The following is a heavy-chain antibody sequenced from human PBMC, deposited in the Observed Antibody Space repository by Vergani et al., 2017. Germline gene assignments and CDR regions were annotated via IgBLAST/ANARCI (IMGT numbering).Heavy chain of an antibody. D-gene: IGHD6-13*01. CDR1: GGSISSGDYY. Sequence: QVQLQESGPGLVKPSQTLSLTCTVSGGSISSGDYYWRWIRQPPGKGLEWIGYIYYSGSTYYNPSLKSRVTISVDTSKNQFSLKLSSVTAADTAVYYCTTGIAAAGTANGDYWGQGTLVTVSS. J-gene: IGHJ4*02. CDR2: IYYSGST. V-gene: IGHV4-30-4*01. CDR3: TTGIAAAGTANGDY.